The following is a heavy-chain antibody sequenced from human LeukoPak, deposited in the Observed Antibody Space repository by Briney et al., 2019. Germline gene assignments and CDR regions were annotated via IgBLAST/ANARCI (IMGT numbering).Heavy chain of an antibody. V-gene: IGHV3-74*01. D-gene: IGHD3-3*01. J-gene: IGHJ4*02. CDR1: GFTFSSYW. CDR3: ATWGDFWSGNYGGY. Sequence: PGGSLRLSCAASGFTFSSYWMHWVRQAPGKGLVWVSRINSDGSSTSYADSVRGRFTVSRDNAKNTLYLQMNSLRAEDTAVYYCATWGDFWSGNYGGYWGQGTLVTVSS. CDR2: INSDGSST.